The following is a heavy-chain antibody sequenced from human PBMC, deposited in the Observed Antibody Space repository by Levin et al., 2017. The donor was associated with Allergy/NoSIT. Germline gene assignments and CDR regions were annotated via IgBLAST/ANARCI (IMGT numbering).Heavy chain of an antibody. J-gene: IGHJ3*02. V-gene: IGHV3-33*01. CDR1: GFTFSSYG. D-gene: IGHD3-22*01. CDR2: IWYDGSNK. Sequence: GGSLRLSCAAPGFTFSSYGMHWVRQAPGKGLEWVAVIWYDGSNKYYADSVKGRFTISRDNSKNTLYLQMNSLRAEDTAVYYCARDFTAMGYYDSSGYYHDAFDIWGQGTMVTVSS. CDR3: ARDFTAMGYYDSSGYYHDAFDI.